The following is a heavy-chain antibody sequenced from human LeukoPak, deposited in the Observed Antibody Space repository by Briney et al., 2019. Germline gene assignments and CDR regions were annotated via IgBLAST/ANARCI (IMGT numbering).Heavy chain of an antibody. V-gene: IGHV3-30*02. CDR2: IRYDGSNK. D-gene: IGHD2-2*01. CDR3: AKGAAASYYYYYMDV. J-gene: IGHJ6*03. Sequence: GGSLRLSCAASGFTFSAYGMHWVRQAPVKGLEWVAFIRYDGSNKYYADSVKGRFTISRDNSKNTLYLQMNSLRAEDTAVYYCAKGAAASYYYYYMDVWGKGTTVTISS. CDR1: GFTFSAYG.